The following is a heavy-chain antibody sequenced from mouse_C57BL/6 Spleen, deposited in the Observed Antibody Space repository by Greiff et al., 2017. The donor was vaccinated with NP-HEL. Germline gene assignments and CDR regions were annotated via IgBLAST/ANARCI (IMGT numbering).Heavy chain of an antibody. CDR3: AILYDSYAMDY. V-gene: IGHV1-42*01. D-gene: IGHD2-3*01. CDR1: GYSFTGYY. J-gene: IGHJ4*01. CDR2: INPSTGGT. Sequence: EVQLQQSGPELVKPGASVKISCKASGYSFTGYYMNWVKQSPEKSLEWIGEINPSTGGTTYNQKFKAKATLTVDKSSSTAYMQLKSLTSEDSAVYYCAILYDSYAMDYWGQGTSVTVSS.